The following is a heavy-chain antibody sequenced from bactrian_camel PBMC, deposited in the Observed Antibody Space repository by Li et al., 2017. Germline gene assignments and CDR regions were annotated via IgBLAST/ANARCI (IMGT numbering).Heavy chain of an antibody. CDR2: IDGDGST. V-gene: IGHV3S53*01. Sequence: HVQLVESGGGSVAAGESLRLSCVASANVYCMGWFRQAPGKEREGVAYIDGDGSTTYAASVKGRFTISRDNAEKKLYLQMDSLTSEDTAMYICAAKTYTRWFGCGLEDDYDNWCQGTQVTVS. CDR1: ANVYC. J-gene: IGHJ4*01. D-gene: IGHD1*01. CDR3: AAKTYTRWFGCGLEDDYDN.